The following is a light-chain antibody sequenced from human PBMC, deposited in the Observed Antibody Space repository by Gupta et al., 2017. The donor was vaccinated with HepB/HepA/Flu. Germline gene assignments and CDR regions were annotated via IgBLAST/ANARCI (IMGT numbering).Light chain of an antibody. V-gene: IGKV1-39*01. J-gene: IGKJ4*01. CDR1: PSITNF. Sequence: DIQMTQSPSSLSASLGDRVTITCRASPSITNFVHWYQQKPGKAPKLLIYGASTLQRGVPSRFTGSGSGTDFTLTINSLQPEDFATYYCHQSDSTPLTFGGGTTVEL. CDR2: GAS. CDR3: HQSDSTPLT.